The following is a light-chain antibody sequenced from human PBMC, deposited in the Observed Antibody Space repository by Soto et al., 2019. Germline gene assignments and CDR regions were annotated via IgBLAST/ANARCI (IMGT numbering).Light chain of an antibody. V-gene: IGLV2-14*01. CDR2: DVR. CDR1: SSDIGGYNY. Sequence: QSALTQPASVSGSPGQSITISCTGTSSDIGGYNYISWYQQLPGKAPKFIIYDVRNRPSGVSNRFSGSRSGNTASLTISGLQAEDEADYYCSSYTSGSTVIFGGGTKVTVL. J-gene: IGLJ2*01. CDR3: SSYTSGSTVI.